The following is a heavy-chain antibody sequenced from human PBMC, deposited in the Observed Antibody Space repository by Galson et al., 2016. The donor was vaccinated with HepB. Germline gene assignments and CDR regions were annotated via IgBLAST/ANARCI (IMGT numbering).Heavy chain of an antibody. Sequence: SLRLSCAVSGFTFRNYVMTWVRQAPGTGLDWVSAITGSGGNTFYKASVKGRFTISRDNSQKMLYLQMNSLRGEDTAVYYCATGGGYCTDDNCYVHFESWGQGTLVTVSS. CDR1: GFTFRNYV. D-gene: IGHD2-2*03. J-gene: IGHJ4*02. CDR2: ITGSGGNT. CDR3: ATGGGYCTDDNCYVHFES. V-gene: IGHV3-23*01.